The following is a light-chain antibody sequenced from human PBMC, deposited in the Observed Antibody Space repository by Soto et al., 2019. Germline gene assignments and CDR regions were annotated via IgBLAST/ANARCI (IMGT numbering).Light chain of an antibody. CDR1: GSDVENYNL. CDR3: CSYAGSSTYVL. Sequence: QSALTQPASLSGSPGQSITVSCAGTGSDVENYNLVSWYQQHPGKAPKLMIYEGNKRPSGVSSRFSGSKSGNTASLTISGLQAEDEADYYCCSYAGSSTYVLFGGGTKVTVL. V-gene: IGLV2-23*01. J-gene: IGLJ2*01. CDR2: EGN.